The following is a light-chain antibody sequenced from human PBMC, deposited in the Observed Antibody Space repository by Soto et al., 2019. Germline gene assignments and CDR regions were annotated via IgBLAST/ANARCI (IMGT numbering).Light chain of an antibody. J-gene: IGKJ2*01. V-gene: IGKV1-9*01. Sequence: DIQLTQSPSILPASLGDRVTITCRASQGIGSYLAWYQQKPGKAPRLLIYAASPLQSGVPSRFSGSGSDTEFTLTICSLQPEYVATYYCQRYNDYQYIFGQGTKVDIK. CDR1: QGIGSY. CDR3: QRYNDYQYI. CDR2: AAS.